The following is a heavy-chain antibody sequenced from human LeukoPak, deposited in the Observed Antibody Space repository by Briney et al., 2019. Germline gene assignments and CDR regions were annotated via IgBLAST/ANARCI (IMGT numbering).Heavy chain of an antibody. D-gene: IGHD3-3*01. CDR3: ARDSFGSYYDFWSGSTY. Sequence: PGRSLRLSCAASGFIFSSYGMHWVRQAPGKGLEWVAVIWYDGNNKYYADSVKGRFTISRDNSRNTLYLQMNSLRAEDTAVYYCARDSFGSYYDFWSGSTYWGQGTLVTVSS. CDR2: IWYDGNNK. J-gene: IGHJ4*02. V-gene: IGHV3-33*01. CDR1: GFIFSSYG.